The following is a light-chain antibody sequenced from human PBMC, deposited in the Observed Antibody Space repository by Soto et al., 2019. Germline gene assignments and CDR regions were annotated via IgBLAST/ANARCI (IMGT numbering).Light chain of an antibody. CDR2: TAS. CDR1: QGISDY. CDR3: QQTYTFPWT. J-gene: IGKJ1*01. Sequence: DIRMPQSPSSLSAAVGDTVTITCRASQGISDYLSWFQHNPGEAPKLLIYTASSLQGGCPLRFSRARSRTDFSVTMRGLQPEDSATYYGQQTYTFPWTFGQGARV. V-gene: IGKV1-39*01.